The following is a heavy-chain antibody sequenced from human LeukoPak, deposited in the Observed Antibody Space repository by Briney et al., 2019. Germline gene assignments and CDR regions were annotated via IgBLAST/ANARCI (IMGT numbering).Heavy chain of an antibody. D-gene: IGHD3-22*01. J-gene: IGHJ3*02. Sequence: ASVKVSRKVSGYTLTELSMHWVRQAPGKGLEWMGGFDPEDGETIYAQKFQGRVTMTEDTSTDTAYMELSSLRSEDTAVYYCATGLLPYDSSGYPIFDIWGQGTMVTVSS. V-gene: IGHV1-24*01. CDR1: GYTLTELS. CDR2: FDPEDGET. CDR3: ATGLLPYDSSGYPIFDI.